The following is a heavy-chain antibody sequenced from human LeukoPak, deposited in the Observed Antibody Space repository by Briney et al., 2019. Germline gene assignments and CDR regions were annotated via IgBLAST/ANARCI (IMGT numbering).Heavy chain of an antibody. CDR2: INTDNGNT. J-gene: IGHJ5*02. D-gene: IGHD1-1*01. CDR3: ARAATGNRWRGWFDP. V-gene: IGHV1-3*03. CDR1: GYTFTNYP. Sequence: ASVKVSCKASGYTFTNYPIHWVRQAPGQRLEWMGWINTDNGNTKYLQEFQGRVTITRDTSASTAYLEMSSLRSEDMAVYYCARAATGNRWRGWFDPWGQGTLVIVSS.